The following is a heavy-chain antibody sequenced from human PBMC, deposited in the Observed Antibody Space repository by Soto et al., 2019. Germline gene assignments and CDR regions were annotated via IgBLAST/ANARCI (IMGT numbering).Heavy chain of an antibody. Sequence: QVQLVESGGGVVQPGRSLRLSCAASGFTFSSYGMHWVRQAPGKGLEWVAVIWYDGSKKYYADSVKGRFTISRDNSKNTLYLQMNRLRAEDTAVYYCARPHMVYGIPGGMDVWGQGTTVTVSS. J-gene: IGHJ6*02. CDR3: ARPHMVYGIPGGMDV. V-gene: IGHV3-33*01. D-gene: IGHD2-8*01. CDR1: GFTFSSYG. CDR2: IWYDGSKK.